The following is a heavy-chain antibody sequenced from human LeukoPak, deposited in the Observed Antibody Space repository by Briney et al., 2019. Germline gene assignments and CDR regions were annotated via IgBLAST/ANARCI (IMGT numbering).Heavy chain of an antibody. J-gene: IGHJ4*02. CDR1: GYRYTGYY. CDR2: INPNSGGT. D-gene: IGHD4-17*01. V-gene: IGHV1-2*02. CDR3: ARDYGDRFDY. Sequence: ASVKVSCKGSGYRYTGYYMHWVRQAPGQGLEWMGWINPNSGGTNYAQKFQGRVTMNRDTSISTAYMELSRLRSDDTAVYYCARDYGDRFDYWGQGTLVTVSS.